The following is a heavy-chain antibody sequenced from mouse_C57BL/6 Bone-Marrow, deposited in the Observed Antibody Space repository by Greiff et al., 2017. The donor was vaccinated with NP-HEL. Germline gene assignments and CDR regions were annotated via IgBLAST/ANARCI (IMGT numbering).Heavy chain of an antibody. CDR3: VRVSTMVKWFAY. D-gene: IGHD2-2*01. V-gene: IGHV1-59*01. CDR1: GYTFTSYW. Sequence: VQLQQPGAELVRPGTSVKLSCKASGYTFTSYWMPWVKQRPGQGLEWIGVIDPSDSYTNYNQKFKGKATLPVDTSSSTAYMQLSSLTSEECAVYYCVRVSTMVKWFAYWGQGTLVTVSA. CDR2: IDPSDSYT. J-gene: IGHJ3*01.